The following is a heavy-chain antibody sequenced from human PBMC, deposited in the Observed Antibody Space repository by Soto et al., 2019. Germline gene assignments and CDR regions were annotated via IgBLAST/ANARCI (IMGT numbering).Heavy chain of an antibody. CDR1: GYTFTSYY. D-gene: IGHD1-7*01. V-gene: IGHV1-46*01. CDR2: INPSGDST. CDR3: ARIAGTTALRVNYGMDV. Sequence: QVQLVQSGAEVKKPGASVKVSCKASGYTFTSYYMHWVRQAPGQGLEWMGIINPSGDSTSYAQKFQGRVTMTRDTSTSTVYIELSSLRSEDTAVYYCARIAGTTALRVNYGMDVWGQGTTVTVSS. J-gene: IGHJ6*02.